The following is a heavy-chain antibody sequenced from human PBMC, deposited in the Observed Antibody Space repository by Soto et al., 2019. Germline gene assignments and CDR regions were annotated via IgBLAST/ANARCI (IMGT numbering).Heavy chain of an antibody. J-gene: IGHJ1*01. V-gene: IGHV1-18*01. D-gene: IGHD4-17*01. CDR2: ISAYNGNT. Sequence: GASVKVSCKASGYTFTSYGISWVRQAPGQGLEWMGRISAYNGNTNYAQKLQGRVTMTTDTSTSTAYMELRSLRSDDTAVYYCARYAYGDYYPDYFQHWGQGTLVTVSS. CDR1: GYTFTSYG. CDR3: ARYAYGDYYPDYFQH.